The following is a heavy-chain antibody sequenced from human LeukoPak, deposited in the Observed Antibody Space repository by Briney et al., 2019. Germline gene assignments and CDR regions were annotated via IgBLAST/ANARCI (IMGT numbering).Heavy chain of an antibody. D-gene: IGHD2-2*02. V-gene: IGHV1-58*02. J-gene: IGHJ4*02. CDR1: GFTSTSSA. CDR3: AAESYCSSTSCYN. CDR2: IVVGSGNT. Sequence: ASVKVSCKASGFTSTSSAMQWVRQARGQRLEWIGWIVVGSGNTNYAQKFQERVTITRDMSTSTAYMELSSLRSEDTAVYYCAAESYCSSTSCYNWGQGTLVTVSS.